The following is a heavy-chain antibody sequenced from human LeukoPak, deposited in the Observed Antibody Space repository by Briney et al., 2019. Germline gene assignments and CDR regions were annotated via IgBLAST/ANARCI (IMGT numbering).Heavy chain of an antibody. V-gene: IGHV3-30-3*01. CDR2: ISYDGSNK. Sequence: GRSLRLSCAASGFTFSSYAMHWVRQAPGKGLERVAVISYDGSNKYYADSVKGRFTISRDNSKNTLYLQMNSLRAEDTAVYYCARGYCSSTSCYPFDYWGQGTLVTVSS. CDR3: ARGYCSSTSCYPFDY. D-gene: IGHD2-2*01. CDR1: GFTFSSYA. J-gene: IGHJ4*02.